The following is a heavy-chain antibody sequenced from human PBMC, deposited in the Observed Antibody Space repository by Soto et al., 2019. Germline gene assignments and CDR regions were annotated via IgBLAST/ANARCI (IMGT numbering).Heavy chain of an antibody. D-gene: IGHD3-10*01. CDR1: GGSISSYY. V-gene: IGHV4-4*07. CDR3: ARDRITLANDAFDI. J-gene: IGHJ3*02. CDR2: IYTSGST. Sequence: QVQLQESGPELVKPSETLSLTCTVSGGSISSYYWSWIRQPAGKGLEWIGRIYTSGSTNYNPSLKSRVTMSVDTSKNQFSLNLSSVTAADTAVYYCARDRITLANDAFDIWGQGTMVTVSS.